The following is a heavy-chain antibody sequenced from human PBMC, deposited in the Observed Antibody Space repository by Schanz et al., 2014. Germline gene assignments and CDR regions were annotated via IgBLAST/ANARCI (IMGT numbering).Heavy chain of an antibody. CDR3: VRDERISSGVWFDP. CDR1: GFTFSNNW. CDR2: IDGEWSDT. Sequence: LLVESGGGFVQPGGSLRLSCAASGFTFSNNWMHWFRQGPGKGLSWVARIDGEWSDTRYADSVKGRFTISRDNARNTVSLQMNSLRADDTAVYYCVRDERISSGVWFDPWGQGTLVTVSS. D-gene: IGHD3-3*02. J-gene: IGHJ5*02. V-gene: IGHV3-74*01.